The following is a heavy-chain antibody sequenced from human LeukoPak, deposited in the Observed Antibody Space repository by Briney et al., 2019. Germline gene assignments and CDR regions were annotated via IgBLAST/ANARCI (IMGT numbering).Heavy chain of an antibody. CDR2: ISGHAFRT. CDR1: GFTFSTYA. V-gene: IGHV3-23*01. D-gene: IGHD4-23*01. CDR3: ASSRSTVVTDSFDY. Sequence: PGGSLRLSCAASGFTFSTYAMTWVRRAPGKGLEWVSGISGHAFRTHYADSVKGRFTISRDNSKNTVYLQMNSLRAEDTAVYYCASSRSTVVTDSFDYWGQGTLVTVSS. J-gene: IGHJ4*02.